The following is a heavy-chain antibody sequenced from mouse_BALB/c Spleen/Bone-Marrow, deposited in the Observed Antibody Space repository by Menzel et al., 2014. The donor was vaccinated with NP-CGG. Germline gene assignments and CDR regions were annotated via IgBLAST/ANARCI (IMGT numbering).Heavy chain of an antibody. CDR1: GFTSSSYG. CDR2: ISSGGSST. V-gene: IGHV5-6*01. J-gene: IGHJ2*01. D-gene: IGHD3-2*02. CDR3: TRRPLQANSYFDC. Sequence: EVQRVESGGDLVKPGGSLKLSCVASGFTSSSYGMSWVRQTPDKRLEWVATISSGGSSTYYPASVKGRFTISRDNAESTLYMQMSSLNSEVTAMYYCTRRPLQANSYFDCWGQGTTLTVSS.